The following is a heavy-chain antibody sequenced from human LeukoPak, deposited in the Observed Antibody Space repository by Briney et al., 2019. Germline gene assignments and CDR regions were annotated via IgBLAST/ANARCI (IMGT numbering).Heavy chain of an antibody. Sequence: ASVKVSCKASGYTFTSYGINWVRQAPGQGLEWMGWISAYNDNTNYAQKLQGRVTMTTDTSTSTAYMELSSLRSEDTAVYYCARDQDLANWFDPWGQGTLVTVSS. D-gene: IGHD2-15*01. CDR1: GYTFTSYG. J-gene: IGHJ5*02. CDR2: ISAYNDNT. V-gene: IGHV1-18*01. CDR3: ARDQDLANWFDP.